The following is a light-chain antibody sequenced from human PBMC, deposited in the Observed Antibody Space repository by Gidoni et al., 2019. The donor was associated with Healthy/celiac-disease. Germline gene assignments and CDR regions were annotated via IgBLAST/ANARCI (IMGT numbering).Light chain of an antibody. J-gene: IGLJ2*01. Sequence: QSALTQPASVSGSPGQSITISCTGTSSDVGSYNLVSWYHQHPGKAPKPMIYEGSKRPSGVSNRFSGSKSGNTASLTISGLQAEDEADYYCCSYAGSSTFEVFGGGTKLTVL. CDR3: CSYAGSSTFEV. CDR2: EGS. V-gene: IGLV2-23*03. CDR1: SSDVGSYNL.